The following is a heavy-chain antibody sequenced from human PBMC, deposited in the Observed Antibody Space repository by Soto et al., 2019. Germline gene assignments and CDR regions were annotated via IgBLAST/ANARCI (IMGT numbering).Heavy chain of an antibody. CDR3: ARAEWLQRKGGMDV. CDR1: GGSISSSHW. CDR2: IYHSGST. Sequence: XETLSLHCAVSGGSISSSHWWSWARQPPGKGLEWIGEIYHSGSTNYNPSLKSRVTISVDKSKNQFSLKLSSVTAADTAVYYCARAEWLQRKGGMDVWGQGTTVTVSS. V-gene: IGHV4-4*02. J-gene: IGHJ6*02. D-gene: IGHD5-18*01.